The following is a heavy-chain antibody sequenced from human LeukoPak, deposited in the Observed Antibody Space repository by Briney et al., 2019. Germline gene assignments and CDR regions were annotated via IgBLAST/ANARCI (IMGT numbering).Heavy chain of an antibody. J-gene: IGHJ6*02. CDR2: IYYSGST. D-gene: IGHD2-15*01. CDR1: GGSISSYY. Sequence: SETLSLTCTVSGGSISSYYWGWIRQPPGKGLEWIGYIYYSGSTNYNPSLKSRVTISVDTSKNQFSLKLSSVTAADTAVYYCARVADYSGGPYGMDVWGQGTTVTVSS. V-gene: IGHV4-59*01. CDR3: ARVADYSGGPYGMDV.